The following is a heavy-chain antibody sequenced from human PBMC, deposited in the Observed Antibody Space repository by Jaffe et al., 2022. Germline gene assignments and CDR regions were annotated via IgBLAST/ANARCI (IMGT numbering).Heavy chain of an antibody. D-gene: IGHD3-10*01. Sequence: EVQLVESGGGLVQPGGSLRLSCAASGFTFSSYSMNWVRQAPGKGLEWVSYISSSSSTIYYADSVKGRFTISRDNAKNSLYLQMNSLRAEDTAVYYCARDGVQGATDYWGQGTLVTVSS. CDR2: ISSSSSTI. CDR3: ARDGVQGATDY. CDR1: GFTFSSYS. V-gene: IGHV3-48*01. J-gene: IGHJ4*02.